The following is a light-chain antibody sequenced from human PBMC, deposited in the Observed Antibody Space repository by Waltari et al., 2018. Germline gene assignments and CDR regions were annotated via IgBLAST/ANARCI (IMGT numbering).Light chain of an antibody. CDR1: SGHSD. Sequence: QLVLTQSPSVSASLGASVRLTCTLSSGHSDVVWHQQRPEQGPQYLMTVRRDGSHAKADGIPDRFSGSTSWAARYLTISGLQSEDEADYYCQTWGTDVPYVFGSGAKVTVL. CDR2: VRRDGSH. V-gene: IGLV4-69*01. J-gene: IGLJ1*01. CDR3: QTWGTDVPYV.